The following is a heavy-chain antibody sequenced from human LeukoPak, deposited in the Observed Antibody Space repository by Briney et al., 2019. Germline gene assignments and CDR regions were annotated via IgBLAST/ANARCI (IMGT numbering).Heavy chain of an antibody. Sequence: QPGGSLRLSCAASGFSFKDYGMHWVRQPPGKGLEWVSGISWNGGSTDYADSVRGRFTISRDNAKNSLYLHLSSLRPEDTALYYCAKHLIETNTHLFYGLDVWGQGTTVTVSS. CDR2: ISWNGGST. CDR3: AKHLIETNTHLFYGLDV. CDR1: GFSFKDYG. V-gene: IGHV3-9*01. J-gene: IGHJ6*02. D-gene: IGHD3-22*01.